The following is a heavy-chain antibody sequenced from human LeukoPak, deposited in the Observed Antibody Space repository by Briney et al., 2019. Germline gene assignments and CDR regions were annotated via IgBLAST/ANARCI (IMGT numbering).Heavy chain of an antibody. CDR1: GFTFGDHS. V-gene: IGHV3-49*04. CDR2: IASKPYDEAT. D-gene: IGHD2-15*01. J-gene: IGHJ4*02. Sequence: GGSLRLACTGSGFTFGDHSISWVRRAPGRGMEWVGFIASKPYDEATQYAASVEGRITISRDDSKSSAYLQMNSLKIEDTAVYYCALLRGLVLDFWDQGALVPVCS. CDR3: ALLRGLVLDF.